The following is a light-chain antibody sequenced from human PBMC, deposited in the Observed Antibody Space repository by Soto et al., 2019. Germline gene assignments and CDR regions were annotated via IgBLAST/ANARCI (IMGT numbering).Light chain of an antibody. CDR1: SSDVGGYNY. Sequence: QSALTQPASVSGSPGQSITISCTGTSSDVGGYNYVSWYQQHPGKAPKLMIYEVSNRPSGVSNRFSCSKSGNTASLTISGLQAEDEADYYCSSYTSSSTYVFGTVTKLTVL. J-gene: IGLJ1*01. CDR2: EVS. CDR3: SSYTSSSTYV. V-gene: IGLV2-14*01.